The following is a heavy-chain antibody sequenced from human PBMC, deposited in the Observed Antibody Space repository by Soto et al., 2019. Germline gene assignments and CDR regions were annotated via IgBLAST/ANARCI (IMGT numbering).Heavy chain of an antibody. CDR1: GGTFRNSA. Sequence: QVQLEQSGAEVKKPGSSVKVSCKASGGTFRNSANSWVRQAPGQGLEWMGGIMPIFRTPDYAQKFEGRVTITADESTSTAYMELSGLRSDDTAVYFCARDNDRPQLGGNYYYILDVWGHGTTVTVSS. J-gene: IGHJ6*02. CDR3: ARDNDRPQLGGNYYYILDV. CDR2: IMPIFRTP. V-gene: IGHV1-69*12. D-gene: IGHD1-1*01.